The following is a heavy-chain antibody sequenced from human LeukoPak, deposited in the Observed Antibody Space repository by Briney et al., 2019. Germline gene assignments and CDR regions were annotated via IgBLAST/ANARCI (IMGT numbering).Heavy chain of an antibody. Sequence: SETLSLTCSVSGGSISSSTSYWGWIRQPPGTGLEWIGSMYYSGSTYYNPSLKSRVTISVDTSKNQFSLELSSVTAADTAVYYCARDHSSGWYSWGQGTLVTVSS. CDR2: MYYSGST. V-gene: IGHV4-39*07. D-gene: IGHD6-19*01. J-gene: IGHJ4*02. CDR3: ARDHSSGWYS. CDR1: GGSISSSTSY.